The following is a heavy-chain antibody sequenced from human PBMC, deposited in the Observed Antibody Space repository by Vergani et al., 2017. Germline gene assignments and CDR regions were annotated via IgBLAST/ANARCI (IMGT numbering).Heavy chain of an antibody. J-gene: IGHJ4*02. Sequence: EVQLVESGGGLVQPGRSLRHSCAASGFTFDDYAMHWVRQAPGKGLEWVSGISWNSGSIGYADSVKGRFTSSRDNAKNSLYLQMNSLRAEDTALYYCAKEGSGWNFDYWGQGTLVTVSS. CDR2: ISWNSGSI. CDR3: AKEGSGWNFDY. V-gene: IGHV3-9*01. CDR1: GFTFDDYA. D-gene: IGHD6-19*01.